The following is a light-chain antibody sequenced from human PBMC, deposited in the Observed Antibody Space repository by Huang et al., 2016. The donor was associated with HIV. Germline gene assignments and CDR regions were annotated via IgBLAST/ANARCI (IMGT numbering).Light chain of an antibody. CDR2: STS. Sequence: DIQMTQSPSSLSAFVGDTVTITCRASQGISNSVAWYQQKPGKAPKLLLYSTSRLESGVPARFRGGGSGTYYTLTINSLQPDYFATYYCQQYYTSPTFGQGSKVEIK. CDR1: QGISNS. CDR3: QQYYTSPT. V-gene: IGKV1-NL1*01. J-gene: IGKJ1*01.